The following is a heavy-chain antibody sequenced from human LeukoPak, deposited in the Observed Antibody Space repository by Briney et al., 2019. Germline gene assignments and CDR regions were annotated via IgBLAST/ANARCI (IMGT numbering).Heavy chain of an antibody. Sequence: ASVTVSCKASGYTFPNYDINWVRQATGQGLEWMGWMNFNSGNTGYAQKFQGRVTMTSNTAISTVYMELSNLKSEDTAIYYCAKVGLGNTAIHIWGQGTMVTVSS. D-gene: IGHD5-18*01. CDR3: AKVGLGNTAIHI. CDR1: GYTFPNYD. J-gene: IGHJ3*02. V-gene: IGHV1-8*01. CDR2: MNFNSGNT.